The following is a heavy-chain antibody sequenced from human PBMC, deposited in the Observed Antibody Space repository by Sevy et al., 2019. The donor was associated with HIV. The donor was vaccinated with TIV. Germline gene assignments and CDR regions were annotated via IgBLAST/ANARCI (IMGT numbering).Heavy chain of an antibody. CDR3: AREGVPAAIWFDP. Sequence: ASVKVSCKASGYTFTGYYMHWVRQAPGQGLEWMGWINPNSGGTNYAQKFQGRVTMTRDTSISTAYMELSRLRSDGTAVYYCAREGVPAAIWFDPWGQGTLVTVSS. D-gene: IGHD2-2*01. J-gene: IGHJ5*02. V-gene: IGHV1-2*02. CDR2: INPNSGGT. CDR1: GYTFTGYY.